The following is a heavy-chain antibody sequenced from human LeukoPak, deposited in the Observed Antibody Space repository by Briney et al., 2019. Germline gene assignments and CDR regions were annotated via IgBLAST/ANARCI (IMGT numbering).Heavy chain of an antibody. Sequence: ASVKVSCKASGYTFTGYYMHWVRQAPGQGREWMGWINPNSGGTNYAQKFQGRVTMTRDTSISTAYMELSRLRSDDTGVYYCAREGSHDYGDYYWFDPWGQGTLVTVSS. CDR1: GYTFTGYY. V-gene: IGHV1-2*02. CDR2: INPNSGGT. D-gene: IGHD4-17*01. J-gene: IGHJ5*02. CDR3: AREGSHDYGDYYWFDP.